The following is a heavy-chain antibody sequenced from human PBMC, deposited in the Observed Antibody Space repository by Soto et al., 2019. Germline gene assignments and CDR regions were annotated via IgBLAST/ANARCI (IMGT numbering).Heavy chain of an antibody. CDR3: ARTSTRGYSGYDLDH. D-gene: IGHD5-12*01. CDR2: INPNTGGT. V-gene: IGHV1-2*02. Sequence: GASVKVSCKASGYTFTAYWIHWVRQAPGQGLEWMGYINPNTGGTNYAQKFQGRVTWTRDTSISTAYMELSRLTSDDTAVYYCARTSTRGYSGYDLDHWGQGTLVTVS. J-gene: IGHJ4*02. CDR1: GYTFTAYW.